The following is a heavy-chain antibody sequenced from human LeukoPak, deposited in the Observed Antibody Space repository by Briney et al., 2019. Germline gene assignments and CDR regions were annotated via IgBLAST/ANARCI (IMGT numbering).Heavy chain of an antibody. V-gene: IGHV1-2*02. Sequence: ASVKVSCKASGGTFSSYTISWVRQAPGQGLEWMGWINPNSGGTNYVQKFQGRVTMTRDTSISTAYMELRSLRSDDTAVYYCAREGAVRYFDWLSNGPFDYWGQGTLVTVSS. J-gene: IGHJ4*02. D-gene: IGHD3-9*01. CDR2: INPNSGGT. CDR1: GGTFSSYT. CDR3: AREGAVRYFDWLSNGPFDY.